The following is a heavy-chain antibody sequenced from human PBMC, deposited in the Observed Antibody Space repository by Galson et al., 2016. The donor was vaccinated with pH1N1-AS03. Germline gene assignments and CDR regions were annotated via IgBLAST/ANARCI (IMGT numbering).Heavy chain of an antibody. CDR2: ISPYNGNT. CDR3: ARAAPFDP. Sequence: SVKVSCKASGYTFPNFGMSWVRQAPGQGLEWMGWISPYNGNTQYAQRLEGRVTMTTDTSTNTAYSELRSLTYDDTAVYYCARAAPFDPWGHGTLVIVSS. CDR1: GYTFPNFG. V-gene: IGHV1-18*04. J-gene: IGHJ5*02. D-gene: IGHD2-15*01.